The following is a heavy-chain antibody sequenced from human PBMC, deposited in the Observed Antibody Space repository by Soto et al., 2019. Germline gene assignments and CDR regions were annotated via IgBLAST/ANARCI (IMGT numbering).Heavy chain of an antibody. V-gene: IGHV1-69*06. D-gene: IGHD2-21*01. CDR2: IIPLFATV. Sequence: QVQLLQSGSEVRKPGSSVKVSCKASGGTHNNYAVTWVRQARGQGLEWVGGIIPLFATVVSAQRFEGRVTISADNSTSPAYMKLPHLRFDDTALYYCTILWEAGRYQDDILDVWGQGTAITGSS. CDR3: TILWEAGRYQDDILDV. CDR1: GGTHNNYA. J-gene: IGHJ6*02.